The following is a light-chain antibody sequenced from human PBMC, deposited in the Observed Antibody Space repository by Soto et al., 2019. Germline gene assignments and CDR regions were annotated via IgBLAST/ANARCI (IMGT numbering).Light chain of an antibody. J-gene: IGLJ2*01. V-gene: IGLV2-23*02. Sequence: QSVLTQPASVSGSPGQSITISCTGSTSDVGGYDYVSWYQQHPGKAPKVMIYEVNNRPSGVSNRFSGSKSGNTASLTISGLQAEDEADYYCCSYAGSPTFVVFGGGTQLTVL. CDR3: CSYAGSPTFVV. CDR2: EVN. CDR1: TSDVGGYDY.